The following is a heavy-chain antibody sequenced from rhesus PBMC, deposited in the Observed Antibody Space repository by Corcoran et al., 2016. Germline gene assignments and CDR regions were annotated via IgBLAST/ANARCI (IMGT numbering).Heavy chain of an antibody. CDR1: GFPFSDHY. CDR2: ISEKVGST. J-gene: IGHJ4*01. Sequence: EVQLVESGGGLAKPGGCLRLSCAASGFPFSDHYMHWVRQASGKGLEWVAGISEKVGSTWYADAVKGIFNIARENAKNTLDRQMDSLRAEDTAVYYCAGAKGGSWNPFDYWGQGVLVTVSS. D-gene: IGHD6-25*01. V-gene: IGHV3-59*01. CDR3: AGAKGGSWNPFDY.